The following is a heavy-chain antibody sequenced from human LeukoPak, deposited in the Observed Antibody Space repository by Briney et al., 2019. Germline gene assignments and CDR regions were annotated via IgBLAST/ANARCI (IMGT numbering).Heavy chain of an antibody. CDR1: GGTFSSYA. J-gene: IGHJ4*02. D-gene: IGHD3-22*01. Sequence: GSSVKVSCKASGGTFSSYAISWVRQAPGQGLEWMGRIIPIFGTANYAQKFQGRVTITADKSRSTAYMELSSLRSEDTAVYYCARDLSTYCYDSTGPGDYWGQGTLVTVSS. V-gene: IGHV1-69*06. CDR3: ARDLSTYCYDSTGPGDY. CDR2: IIPIFGTA.